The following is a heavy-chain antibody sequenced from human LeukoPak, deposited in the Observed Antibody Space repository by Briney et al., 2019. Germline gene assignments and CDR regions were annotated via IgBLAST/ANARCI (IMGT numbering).Heavy chain of an antibody. CDR3: ARERSPDYDILTGYGP. D-gene: IGHD3-9*01. CDR2: ISSSSSYI. V-gene: IGHV3-21*01. J-gene: IGHJ5*02. Sequence: GGSLRLSCAASGFTFSSYSMNWLRQAPGKGLEWVSSISSSSSYIYYADSVKVRFTISRDNAKNSLYLQMNSLRAEDTAVYYCARERSPDYDILTGYGPWGQGTLVTVSS. CDR1: GFTFSSYS.